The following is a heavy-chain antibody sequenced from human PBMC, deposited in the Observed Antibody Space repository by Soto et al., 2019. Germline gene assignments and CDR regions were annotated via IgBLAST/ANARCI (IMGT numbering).Heavy chain of an antibody. CDR1: GFTFSTYW. Sequence: VGSLRLSCAASGFTFSTYWMSWVRQAPGKGLEWVANIKQDGSEKYYVDSVKGRFTISRDNAKNSLYLQMNSLRAEDTAVYYCARWPNYYDRSTYFRQEYFDYWGQGTLVTVSS. J-gene: IGHJ4*02. D-gene: IGHD3-22*01. CDR3: ARWPNYYDRSTYFRQEYFDY. V-gene: IGHV3-7*01. CDR2: IKQDGSEK.